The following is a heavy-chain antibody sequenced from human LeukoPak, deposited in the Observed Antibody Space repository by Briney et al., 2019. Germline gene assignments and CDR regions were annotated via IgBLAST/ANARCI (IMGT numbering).Heavy chain of an antibody. Sequence: DSVTVSCTASAYTFSGYYLHWVRQAPGQGPEWMGWIDPNNGDKEYAQKYQGRVTMSRDMSISTVYMELSRLTSDDTCVYYRARRARDGLDAFDIGGQGTRVSVSS. V-gene: IGHV1-2*02. CDR1: AYTFSGYY. CDR2: IDPNNGDK. J-gene: IGHJ3*02. CDR3: ARRARDGLDAFDI. D-gene: IGHD5-24*01.